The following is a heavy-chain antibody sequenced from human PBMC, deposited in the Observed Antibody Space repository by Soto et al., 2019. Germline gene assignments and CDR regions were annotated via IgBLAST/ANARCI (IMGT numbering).Heavy chain of an antibody. D-gene: IGHD3-22*01. CDR1: GYTFTSYY. Sequence: VASVKVSCKASGYTFTSYYMHWVRQAPGQGLEWMGIINPSGGSTSYAQKFQGRVTMTRDTSTSTVYMELSSLRSEDTAVYYCARGVERITMIVVVIASPLDAFDIWGQGTMVTVSS. CDR2: INPSGGST. J-gene: IGHJ3*02. V-gene: IGHV1-46*01. CDR3: ARGVERITMIVVVIASPLDAFDI.